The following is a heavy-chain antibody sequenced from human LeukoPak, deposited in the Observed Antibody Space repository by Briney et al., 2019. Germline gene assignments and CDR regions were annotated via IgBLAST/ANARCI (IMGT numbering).Heavy chain of an antibody. Sequence: ASVKVSCKASGGTFSSYAISWVRQAPGQGLEWMGGIIPIFGTANYAQKFQGRVTITADESTRTAYMELSSLRSEDTAVYYCARGLSDTAMALFDYWGQGTLVTVSS. D-gene: IGHD5-18*01. CDR2: IIPIFGTA. CDR3: ARGLSDTAMALFDY. CDR1: GGTFSSYA. V-gene: IGHV1-69*13. J-gene: IGHJ4*02.